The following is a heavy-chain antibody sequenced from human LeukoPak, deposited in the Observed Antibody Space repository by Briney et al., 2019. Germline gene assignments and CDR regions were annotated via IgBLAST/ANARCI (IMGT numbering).Heavy chain of an antibody. CDR3: ARSWVESSSLPLDY. CDR1: RHSFHSQW. Sequence: GESLKISCKGPRHSFHSQWIGWVRQMPGKGLEWMGIIYPDDSDTRYSPSFKGQVTISADKSISTAYLQWSSLKASDTAMYYCARSWVESSSLPLDYWGQGTLVTVSS. V-gene: IGHV5-51*01. CDR2: IYPDDSDT. D-gene: IGHD6-6*01. J-gene: IGHJ4*02.